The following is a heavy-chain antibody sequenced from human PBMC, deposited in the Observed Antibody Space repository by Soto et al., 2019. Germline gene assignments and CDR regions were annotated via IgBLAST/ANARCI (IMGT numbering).Heavy chain of an antibody. Sequence: LRLSCAASGFTFSSYAMSWVRQAPGKGLEWVSAISGSGGSTYYADSVKGRFTISRDNSKNTLYLQMNSLRAEDTAVYYCAKDPHPSIGFDYWGQGTLVTVSS. CDR3: AKDPHPSIGFDY. D-gene: IGHD3-16*02. J-gene: IGHJ4*02. CDR2: ISGSGGST. V-gene: IGHV3-23*01. CDR1: GFTFSSYA.